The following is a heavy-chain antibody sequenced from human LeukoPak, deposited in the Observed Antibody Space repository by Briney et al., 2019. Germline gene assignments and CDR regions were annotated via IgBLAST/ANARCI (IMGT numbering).Heavy chain of an antibody. CDR1: GFTFSSYA. Sequence: PGGSLRLSCAASGFTFSSYAMSWVRQAPGKGLEWVSAISGSGGSTYYADSVKGRFTISRDNSKNTLYPQMNSLRAEDTAVYYCAREYYYDSSGYDAFDYWGQGTLVTVSS. CDR3: AREYYYDSSGYDAFDY. CDR2: ISGSGGST. J-gene: IGHJ4*02. D-gene: IGHD3-22*01. V-gene: IGHV3-23*01.